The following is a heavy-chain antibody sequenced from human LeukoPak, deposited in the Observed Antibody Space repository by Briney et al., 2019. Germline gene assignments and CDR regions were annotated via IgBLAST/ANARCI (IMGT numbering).Heavy chain of an antibody. CDR3: ARDGGLLWFGELLSEPGYFDY. D-gene: IGHD3-10*01. CDR1: GFTFSSYE. J-gene: IGHJ4*02. Sequence: PGGSLRLSCAASGFTFSSYEMNWVRQAPGKGLEWVSYISSSGSTIYYADSVKGRFTISRDNAKNSLYLQMNSLRAEDTAVYHCARDGGLLWFGELLSEPGYFDYWGQGTLVTVSS. V-gene: IGHV3-48*03. CDR2: ISSSGSTI.